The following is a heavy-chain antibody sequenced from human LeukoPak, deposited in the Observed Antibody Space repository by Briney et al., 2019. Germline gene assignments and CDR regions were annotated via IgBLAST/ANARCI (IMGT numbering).Heavy chain of an antibody. V-gene: IGHV3-23*01. D-gene: IGHD6-19*01. CDR3: AKDQYSSGPPYYYYYGMDV. CDR2: ISGSGGAT. Sequence: PGGSLRLSCAASGFTFSSHAMNWVRQAPGKGLEWVSSISGSGGATYHADSVKGRFTISRDNSKNTLYLQMNSLRAEDTAVYYCAKDQYSSGPPYYYYYGMDVWGQGTTVTVSS. CDR1: GFTFSSHA. J-gene: IGHJ6*02.